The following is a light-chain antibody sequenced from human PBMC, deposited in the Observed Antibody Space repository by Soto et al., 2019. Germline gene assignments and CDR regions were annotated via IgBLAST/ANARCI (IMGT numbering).Light chain of an antibody. CDR2: EVN. CDR3: SSYAGSSNV. CDR1: SSDVGGYNY. Sequence: QSALTQPPSASGSPGQSVAISCTGTSSDVGGYNYVSWYQQHTGKAPKLMIYEVNKRPSGVPDRFSGSKSGNTASLTVSGLQAEDEADYYCSSYAGSSNVFGTGTKLT. V-gene: IGLV2-8*01. J-gene: IGLJ1*01.